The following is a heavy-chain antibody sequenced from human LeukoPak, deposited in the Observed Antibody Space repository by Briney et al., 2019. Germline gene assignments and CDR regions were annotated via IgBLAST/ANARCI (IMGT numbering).Heavy chain of an antibody. J-gene: IGHJ4*02. CDR2: INPNSGGT. Sequence: ASVKVSCKASGYTFTGYYMHWVRQAPGQGLEWMGWINPNSGGTNYAQKFQGRITVTSGPAISPAYLELSRLRSDDTAVYYCARASSGWYHRFDYWGQGSLVTVSS. D-gene: IGHD6-19*01. CDR1: GYTFTGYY. CDR3: ARASSGWYHRFDY. V-gene: IGHV1-2*02.